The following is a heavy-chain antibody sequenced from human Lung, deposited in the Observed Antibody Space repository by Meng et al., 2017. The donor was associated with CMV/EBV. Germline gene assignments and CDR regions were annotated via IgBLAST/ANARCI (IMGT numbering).Heavy chain of an antibody. V-gene: IGHV3-53*01. J-gene: IGHJ4*02. CDR2: IYGGTGT. CDR1: GFTVSSNY. Sequence: GESXKISCAVSGFTVSSNYMNWVRQAPGKGLEWVSIIYGGTGTYYADSVKGRFSISRDNSKNTVHLQMDSLSPEDTAVYYCARAGAFPQYFDYWGQGALVTVSS. CDR3: ARAGAFPQYFDY. D-gene: IGHD3-16*01.